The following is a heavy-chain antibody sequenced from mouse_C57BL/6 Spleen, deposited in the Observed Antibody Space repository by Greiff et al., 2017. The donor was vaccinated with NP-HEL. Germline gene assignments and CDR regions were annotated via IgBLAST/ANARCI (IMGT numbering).Heavy chain of an antibody. Sequence: VQLKESGPELVKPGASVKISCKASGYSFTGYYMNWVKQSPEKSLEWIGEINPSTGGTTYNQKFKAKATLTVDKSSSTAYMQLKSLTSEDSAVYYCARHETTVVDWYFDVWGTGTTVTVSS. J-gene: IGHJ1*03. CDR1: GYSFTGYY. CDR2: INPSTGGT. CDR3: ARHETTVVDWYFDV. V-gene: IGHV1-42*01. D-gene: IGHD1-1*01.